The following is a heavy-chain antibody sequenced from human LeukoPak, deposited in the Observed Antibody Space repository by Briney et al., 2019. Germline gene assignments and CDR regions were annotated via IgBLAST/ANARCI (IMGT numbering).Heavy chain of an antibody. D-gene: IGHD2-2*01. J-gene: IGHJ4*02. Sequence: GESLKISCKGSGYSFTSYWIGWVRQMPGKGLERMGIIYPGDSDTRYSPSFQGQVTISADKSISTAYLQWSSLKASDTAMYYCARPGYCSSTSCYASFWGQGTLVTVSS. V-gene: IGHV5-51*01. CDR2: IYPGDSDT. CDR1: GYSFTSYW. CDR3: ARPGYCSSTSCYASF.